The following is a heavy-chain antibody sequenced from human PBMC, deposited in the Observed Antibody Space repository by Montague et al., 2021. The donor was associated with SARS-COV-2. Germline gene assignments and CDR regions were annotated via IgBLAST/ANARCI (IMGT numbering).Heavy chain of an antibody. D-gene: IGHD3-9*01. J-gene: IGHJ6*02. CDR3: ARENILTGWGGMDV. Sequence: SETLSLTCAVYGGSFSGYYWSWIRQPPGKGLEWIGEINHSGGTNYNPSLKSRVTISVDTSKNQFSLKLSSVTAADTAVYYCARENILTGWGGMDVWGQGTTVTVSS. V-gene: IGHV4-34*01. CDR1: GGSFSGYY. CDR2: INHSGGT.